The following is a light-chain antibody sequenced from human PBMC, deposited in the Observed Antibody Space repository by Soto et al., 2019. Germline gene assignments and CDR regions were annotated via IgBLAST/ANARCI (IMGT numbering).Light chain of an antibody. CDR3: QQYETFSGT. CDR1: QGIGSY. Sequence: DMQMTQSPSSLSASLGDRVTITLRASQGIGSYLAWYQQKPGEAPKLLIFAASTLQSGVPSRFSGSGSGTKFTLTIASLQPDDFATYYCQQYETFSGTFGPGTKVDIK. J-gene: IGKJ1*01. CDR2: AAS. V-gene: IGKV1-9*01.